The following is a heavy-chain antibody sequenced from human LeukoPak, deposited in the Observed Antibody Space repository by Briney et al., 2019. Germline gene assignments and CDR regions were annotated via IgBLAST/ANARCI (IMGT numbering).Heavy chain of an antibody. J-gene: IGHJ5*02. CDR1: GGSISSSSYY. CDR3: ARIRIVVVVAADGGRGSWFDP. Sequence: SETLSLTCTVSGGSISSSSYYWGWIRQPPGKGLEWIGSIYYSGSTYYNPSLKSRVTISVDTSKNQFSLKLSSVTAADTAVYYCARIRIVVVVAADGGRGSWFDPWGQGTLVTVSS. D-gene: IGHD2-15*01. CDR2: IYYSGST. V-gene: IGHV4-39*01.